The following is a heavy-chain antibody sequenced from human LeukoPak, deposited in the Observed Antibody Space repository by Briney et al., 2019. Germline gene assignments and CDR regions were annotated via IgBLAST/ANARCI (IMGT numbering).Heavy chain of an antibody. J-gene: IGHJ5*02. CDR2: IYYSGST. V-gene: IGHV4-59*01. D-gene: IGHD3-22*01. CDR1: GGSISSYY. Sequence: SETLSLTCTVSGGSISSYYWSLIRQPPGKGLEWIGYIYYSGSTNYNPSLKSRVTISVDTSKNQFSLKLSSVTAADTAVYYCARDPSSGYWYNWFDPWGQGTLVTVSS. CDR3: ARDPSSGYWYNWFDP.